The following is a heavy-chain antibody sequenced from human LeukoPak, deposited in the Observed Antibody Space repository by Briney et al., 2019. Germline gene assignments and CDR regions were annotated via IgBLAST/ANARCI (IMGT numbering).Heavy chain of an antibody. D-gene: IGHD1-14*01. J-gene: IGHJ4*02. CDR3: VRGNHFDY. V-gene: IGHV3-74*01. CDR1: RFTFSNYW. Sequence: PGGSLRLSCAASRFTFSNYWMHWVRQTPGKGLVWVSHINSYGSITDYADSVKGRFTISRDNAKNTLYLQMNSLRAEDTAVYYCVRGNHFDYWGQGTLVTVSS. CDR2: INSYGSIT.